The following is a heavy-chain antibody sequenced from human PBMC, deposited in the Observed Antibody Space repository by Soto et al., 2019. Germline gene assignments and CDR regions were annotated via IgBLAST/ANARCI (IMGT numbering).Heavy chain of an antibody. D-gene: IGHD3-22*01. CDR3: AAEAPHYYDINGEADAFDI. Sequence: ASVKVSCKASGFTFTSSAVQWVRQARGQRLEWIGWIVVGSGNTNYAQKFQERVTITRDMSTSTAYMELSSLRSEDTAVYYCAAEAPHYYDINGEADAFDICGQGTMVTGSS. J-gene: IGHJ3*02. CDR2: IVVGSGNT. V-gene: IGHV1-58*01. CDR1: GFTFTSSA.